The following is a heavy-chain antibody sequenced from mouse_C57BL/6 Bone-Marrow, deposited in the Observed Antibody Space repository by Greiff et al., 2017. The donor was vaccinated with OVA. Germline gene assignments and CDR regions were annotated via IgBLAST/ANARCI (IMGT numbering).Heavy chain of an antibody. V-gene: IGHV2-6*01. CDR3: ASHYYGSRGAY. CDR2: IWGVGST. CDR1: GFSLTSYG. Sequence: VKLQESGPGLVAPSQSLSITCTVSGFSLTSYGVDWVRQSPGKGLEWLGVIWGVGSTNYNSALKSRLSISKDNSKSQVFLKMNSLQTDDTAMYYCASHYYGSRGAYWGQGTLVTVSA. D-gene: IGHD1-1*01. J-gene: IGHJ3*01.